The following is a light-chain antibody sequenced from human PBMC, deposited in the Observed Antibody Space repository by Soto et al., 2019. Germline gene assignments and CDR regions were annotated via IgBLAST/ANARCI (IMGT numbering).Light chain of an antibody. Sequence: QSVLTQPPSVSGAPGQGVTISCTGSSSNIGAGYDVHWYHQLPGTAPKLLIYGNSNRPSGVPDRFSGSKSGTSASLAITGLQAEDEADYYCQSYDISLSVVFGGGTKLTVL. J-gene: IGLJ2*01. CDR2: GNS. CDR3: QSYDISLSVV. CDR1: SSNIGAGYD. V-gene: IGLV1-40*01.